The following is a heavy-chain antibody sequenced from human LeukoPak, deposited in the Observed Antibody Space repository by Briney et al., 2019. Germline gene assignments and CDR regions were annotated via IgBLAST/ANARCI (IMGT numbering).Heavy chain of an antibody. D-gene: IGHD5-24*01. CDR1: VGTFSSDA. J-gene: IGHJ3*02. CDR2: IIPIFGTA. V-gene: IGHV1-69*13. Sequence: ASVKVSCKASVGTFSSDAISWGRQAPGHGRGWRGGIIPIFGTANYTQKFQGRVTTTADESTRTAYMELSSLMSEHTAMYYCARAEGWLPRVRFFEMWGEGTIVSV. CDR3: ARAEGWLPRVRFFEM.